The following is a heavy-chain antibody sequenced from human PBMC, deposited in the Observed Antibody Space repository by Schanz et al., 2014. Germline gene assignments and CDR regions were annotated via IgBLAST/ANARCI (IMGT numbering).Heavy chain of an antibody. V-gene: IGHV3-7*01. Sequence: DVQLVESGGTLVRPGGSLRLSCAASGFNFSSHWMTWVRRAPGRGLEWVANIRQDVRAKYYVDSVKGRFTISRDNIASSLFLQMNSLRAEDSAVYYCARGLIVGDGQHFYFSYGLDVWGQGTTVTVSS. J-gene: IGHJ6*02. CDR1: GFNFSSHW. CDR2: IRQDVRAK. D-gene: IGHD1-26*01. CDR3: ARGLIVGDGQHFYFSYGLDV.